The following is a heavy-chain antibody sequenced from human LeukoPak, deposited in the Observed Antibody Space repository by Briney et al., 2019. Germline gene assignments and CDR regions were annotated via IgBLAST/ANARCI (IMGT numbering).Heavy chain of an antibody. V-gene: IGHV3-30*18. J-gene: IGHJ6*02. Sequence: GGSLRLSCAASGFTFSSHGMHWVRQAPGKGLEWVAVISYDGSNKYYADSVKGRFTISRDNSKNTLYLQMNSLRAEDTAVYYCAKDSTWYSSSWYGYYYGMDVWGQGTTVTVSS. CDR3: AKDSTWYSSSWYGYYYGMDV. CDR2: ISYDGSNK. D-gene: IGHD6-13*01. CDR1: GFTFSSHG.